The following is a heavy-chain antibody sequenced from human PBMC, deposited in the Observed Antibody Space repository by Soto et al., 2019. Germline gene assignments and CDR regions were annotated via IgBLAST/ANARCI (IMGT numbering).Heavy chain of an antibody. V-gene: IGHV3-48*01. D-gene: IGHD2-2*01. Sequence: GGSLRLSCAASGFTFSTYSMNWVRQAPGKGLEWVSYIRSSGGTIYYADSVKGRFTISRDNAKNSLYLQMNSLRAEDTAVYYCARLACTSSSCYVIFDYWGQGTLVTVS. CDR1: GFTFSTYS. CDR3: ARLACTSSSCYVIFDY. J-gene: IGHJ4*02. CDR2: IRSSGGTI.